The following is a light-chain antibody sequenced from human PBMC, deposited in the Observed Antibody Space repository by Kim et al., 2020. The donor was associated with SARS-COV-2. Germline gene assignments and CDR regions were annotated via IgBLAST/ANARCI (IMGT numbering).Light chain of an antibody. CDR3: QQYNNWPRT. CDR2: GAS. Sequence: IVLTQSPATLSVSPGEGATLSCRASQSVSSNLAWYQQKPGQAPRLLIYGASTRATGVPDRFSGSGSGTEFTLTISSLQSEDFALYSCQQYNNWPRTFGQGTKVDIK. J-gene: IGKJ1*01. V-gene: IGKV3-15*01. CDR1: QSVSSN.